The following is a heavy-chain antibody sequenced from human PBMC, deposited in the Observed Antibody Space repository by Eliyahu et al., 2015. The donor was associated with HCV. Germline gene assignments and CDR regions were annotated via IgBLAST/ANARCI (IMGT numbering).Heavy chain of an antibody. J-gene: IGHJ4*02. V-gene: IGHV3-30*18. CDR1: GFTFSSYG. CDR3: AKDLYGDYGSGY. D-gene: IGHD4-17*01. Sequence: QVQLVESGGGVVQPGRSLRLSCAASGFTFSSYGMHWVRQAPGKGLEWVAVISYDGSNKYYADSVKGRFTISRDNSKNTLYLQMNSLRAEDTAVYYCAKDLYGDYGSGYWGQGTLVTVSS. CDR2: ISYDGSNK.